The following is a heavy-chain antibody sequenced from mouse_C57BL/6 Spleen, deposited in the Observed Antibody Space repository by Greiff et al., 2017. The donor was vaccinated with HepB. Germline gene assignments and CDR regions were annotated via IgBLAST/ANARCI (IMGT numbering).Heavy chain of an antibody. J-gene: IGHJ1*03. Sequence: EVKLQESGPVLVKPGASVKMSCKASGYTFTDYYMNWVKQSHGKSLEWIGVINPYNGGTSYNQKFKGKATLTVDKSSSTAYMELNSLTSEDSAVYYCAITTVVATGYFDVWGTGTTVTVSS. CDR1: GYTFTDYY. V-gene: IGHV1-19*01. CDR3: AITTVVATGYFDV. CDR2: INPYNGGT. D-gene: IGHD1-1*01.